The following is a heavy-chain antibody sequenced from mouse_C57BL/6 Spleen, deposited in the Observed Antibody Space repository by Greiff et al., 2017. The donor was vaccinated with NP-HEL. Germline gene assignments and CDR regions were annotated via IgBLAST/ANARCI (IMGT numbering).Heavy chain of an antibody. Sequence: EVKLQESVAELVRPGASVKLSCTASGFNIKNTYMHWVKQRPEQGLEWIGRIDPANGNTKYAPKFQGKATITADTSSNTAYLQLSSLTSEDTAIYYCALDYYYGSSPWFAYWGQGTLVTVSA. V-gene: IGHV14-3*01. CDR1: GFNIKNTY. CDR3: ALDYYYGSSPWFAY. CDR2: IDPANGNT. D-gene: IGHD1-1*01. J-gene: IGHJ3*01.